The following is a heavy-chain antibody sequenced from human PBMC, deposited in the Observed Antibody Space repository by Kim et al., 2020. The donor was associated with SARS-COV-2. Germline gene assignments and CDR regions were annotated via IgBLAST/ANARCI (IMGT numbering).Heavy chain of an antibody. J-gene: IGHJ4*02. Sequence: LSLTCAASGFTFSSYAMHWVRQAPGKGLEWVAVISYDGSNKYYADSVKGRFTISRDNSKNTLYLQMNSLRAEDTAVYYCARAFSSSHSYWGQGTLVT. CDR1: GFTFSSYA. CDR3: ARAFSSSHSY. D-gene: IGHD6-6*01. V-gene: IGHV3-30-3*01. CDR2: ISYDGSNK.